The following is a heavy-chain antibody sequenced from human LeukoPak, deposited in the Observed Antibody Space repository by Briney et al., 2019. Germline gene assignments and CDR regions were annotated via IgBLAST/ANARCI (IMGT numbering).Heavy chain of an antibody. J-gene: IGHJ6*02. CDR1: GGTFSSYA. CDR3: ARDQPLVVTATTYYYYYGMDV. D-gene: IGHD2-21*02. CDR2: IIPIFGTA. V-gene: IGHV1-69*13. Sequence: GASVKVSCKASGGTFSSYAISWVRQAPGQGLEWMGGIIPIFGTASYAQKFQGRVTITADESTSTAYMELSSLGSEDTAVYYCARDQPLVVTATTYYYYYGMDVWGQGTTVTVSS.